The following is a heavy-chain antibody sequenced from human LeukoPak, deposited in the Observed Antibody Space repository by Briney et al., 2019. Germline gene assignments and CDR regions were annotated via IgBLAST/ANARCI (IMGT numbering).Heavy chain of an antibody. CDR3: ARDSSSWSGDAFDI. J-gene: IGHJ3*02. D-gene: IGHD6-13*01. V-gene: IGHV4-59*12. CDR1: GGSISSYY. Sequence: PSETLSLTCTVSGGSISSYYWSWIRQPPGKGLEWIGYIYYSGSTNYNPSLKSRVTISVDTSKNQFSLKLSSVTAADTGVYYCARDSSSWSGDAFDIWGQGTMVTVSS. CDR2: IYYSGST.